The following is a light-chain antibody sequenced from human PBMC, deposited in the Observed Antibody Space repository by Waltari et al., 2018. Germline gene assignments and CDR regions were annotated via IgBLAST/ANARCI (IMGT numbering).Light chain of an antibody. CDR2: AAS. CDR1: EDIKNN. CDR3: LQDYNYPFT. J-gene: IGKJ3*01. V-gene: IGKV1-6*01. Sequence: AIQMTQSPSSLSASVGDRVTITCRASEDIKNNLGWFQQTPGGAPKLLIFAASNLRSGVPSRFSGSGSGSGTDFTLTITSLQPEDFATYYCLQDYNYPFTFGPGTKVDIK.